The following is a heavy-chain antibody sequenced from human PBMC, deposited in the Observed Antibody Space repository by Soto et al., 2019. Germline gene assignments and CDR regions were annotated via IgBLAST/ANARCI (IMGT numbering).Heavy chain of an antibody. Sequence: GGSLRLSCAASGFTFSSYGMHWVRQAPGKGLEWVAVISYDGSNKYYADSVKGRFTISRDNSKNTLYLQMNSLRAEDTAVYYCAKDEPVAGTFDYRGQGTLVTVSS. CDR2: ISYDGSNK. D-gene: IGHD6-19*01. V-gene: IGHV3-30*18. CDR3: AKDEPVAGTFDY. CDR1: GFTFSSYG. J-gene: IGHJ4*02.